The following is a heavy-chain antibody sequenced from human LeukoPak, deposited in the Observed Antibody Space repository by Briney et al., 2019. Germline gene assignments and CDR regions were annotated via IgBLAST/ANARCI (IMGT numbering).Heavy chain of an antibody. D-gene: IGHD1/OR15-1a*01. J-gene: IGHJ3*02. CDR2: IYYSGST. V-gene: IGHV4-59*01. Sequence: NPSETLSLTCTVSGGSTSSYYWSWIRQPPGKGLEWIGYIYYSGSTNYNPSLKSRVTISVDTSKNQFSLKLSSVTAADTAVYYCAKRTAYAFDIWGQGTMVTVSS. CDR3: AKRTAYAFDI. CDR1: GGSTSSYY.